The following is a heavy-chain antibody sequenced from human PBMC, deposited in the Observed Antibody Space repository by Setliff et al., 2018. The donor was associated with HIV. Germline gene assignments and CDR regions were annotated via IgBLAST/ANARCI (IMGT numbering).Heavy chain of an antibody. J-gene: IGHJ4*01. CDR3: ARGLRYFDWLSPTYFDY. Sequence: PSETLSLTCTVSGYSISSGYYWGWIRLPPGKALEWLAHIFSNDEKSYSISLKSRLTISKDTSKSQVVLTMTNMDPVDTATYYCARGLRYFDWLSPTYFDYWGHGTLVTVSS. CDR1: GYSISSGYYW. D-gene: IGHD3-9*01. CDR2: IFSNDEK. V-gene: IGHV2-26*01.